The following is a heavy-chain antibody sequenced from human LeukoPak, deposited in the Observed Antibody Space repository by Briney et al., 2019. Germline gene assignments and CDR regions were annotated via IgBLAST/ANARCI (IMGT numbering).Heavy chain of an antibody. Sequence: ASVKVSCKASGYTFTGYYMHWVRQAPGQGLEWMGWINPNSGGTNYAQKFQGRVTMTRDTSISTAYMELSRLRSDDTAVYYCARGRIMITFGGVTVNDAFDIWGQGTMVTVSS. J-gene: IGHJ3*02. V-gene: IGHV1-2*02. CDR1: GYTFTGYY. CDR3: ARGRIMITFGGVTVNDAFDI. CDR2: INPNSGGT. D-gene: IGHD3-16*02.